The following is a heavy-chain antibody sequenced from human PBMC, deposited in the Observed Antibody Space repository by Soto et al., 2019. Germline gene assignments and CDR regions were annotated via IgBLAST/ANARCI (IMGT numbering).Heavy chain of an antibody. V-gene: IGHV3-23*01. CDR2: ISGSGGST. J-gene: IGHJ4*02. D-gene: IGHD6-13*01. Sequence: GGSLRLSCAASGFTFSSYAMGWVRQAPGKGLEWVSAISGSGGSTYYADSVKGRFTISRDNSKNTLYLQMNSLRAEDTAVYYCAKGGEYSSSCFDYWGQGTLVTVSS. CDR3: AKGGEYSSSCFDY. CDR1: GFTFSSYA.